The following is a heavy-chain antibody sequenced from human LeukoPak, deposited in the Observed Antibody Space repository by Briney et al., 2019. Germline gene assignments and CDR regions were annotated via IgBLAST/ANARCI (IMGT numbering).Heavy chain of an antibody. CDR2: INPSGGST. Sequence: GASVKVSCKASGYTFTSYYMHWVRQAPGQGLEWMGIINPSGGSTSYAQKFQGRVTMTRDTSISTAYMELSRLRSDDTAVYYCARQGLKGGSSASAFDIWGQGTMVTVSS. CDR1: GYTFTSYY. CDR3: ARQGLKGGSSASAFDI. D-gene: IGHD3-16*01. V-gene: IGHV1-46*01. J-gene: IGHJ3*02.